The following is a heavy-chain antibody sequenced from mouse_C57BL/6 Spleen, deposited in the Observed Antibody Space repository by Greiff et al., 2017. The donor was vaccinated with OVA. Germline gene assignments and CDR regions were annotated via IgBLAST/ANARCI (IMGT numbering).Heavy chain of an antibody. Sequence: EVKLQESGPGLVKPSQSLSLTCSVTGYSITSGYYWNWIRQFPGNKLEWMGYIRYDGSNNYNPSLKNRISITRDTSKNQFFLKLNSVTTEDTATYDSAREGITTVVAFDDWGKGTTLTVSS. J-gene: IGHJ2*01. V-gene: IGHV3-6*01. CDR1: GYSITSGYY. D-gene: IGHD1-1*01. CDR3: AREGITTVVAFDD. CDR2: IRYDGSN.